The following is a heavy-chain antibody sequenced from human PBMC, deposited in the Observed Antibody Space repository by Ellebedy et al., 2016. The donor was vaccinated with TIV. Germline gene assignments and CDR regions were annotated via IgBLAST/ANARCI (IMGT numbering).Heavy chain of an antibody. CDR1: GGSISSSSYY. CDR3: ARHLLHPNLRLGELSLNWYFDL. D-gene: IGHD3-16*02. CDR2: IYYSGST. V-gene: IGHV4-39*01. J-gene: IGHJ2*01. Sequence: SETLSLTCTVSGGSISSSSYYWGWIRQPPGKGLEWIGSIYYSGSTYYNPSLKSRVTISVDTSTNQFSLKLSSVTAADTAVYYCARHLLHPNLRLGELSLNWYFDLWGRGTLVTVSS.